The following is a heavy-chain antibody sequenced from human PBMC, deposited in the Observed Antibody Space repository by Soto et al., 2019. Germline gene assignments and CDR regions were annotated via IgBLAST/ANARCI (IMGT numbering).Heavy chain of an antibody. CDR2: IYYVGST. J-gene: IGHJ5*02. CDR1: GGDISSGYYY. V-gene: IGHV4-39*01. Sequence: SETLSLTCTVSGGDISSGYYYWAWIRQPPGKGLEWIASIYYVGSTFYNSSLESRVTISVAMSKNLFSLKLTSVTATDTAVCFCTGHATLRAAVEGIDPWGKGTPVTVSS. CDR3: TGHATLRAAVEGIDP. D-gene: IGHD6-13*01.